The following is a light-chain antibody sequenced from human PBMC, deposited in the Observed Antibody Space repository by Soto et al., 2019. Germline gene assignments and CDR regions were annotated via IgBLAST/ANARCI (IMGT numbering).Light chain of an antibody. Sequence: EIVMTQSPATLSVSPWERATLSCRASQSVSSNLAWYQQKPGQAPRLLIHGASNRANGIPARFSGSASGTDFTLTISRLEPEDFAVYYCQQYGSSPPLTFGGGTKVDI. J-gene: IGKJ4*01. CDR2: GAS. CDR3: QQYGSSPPLT. CDR1: QSVSSN. V-gene: IGKV3-20*01.